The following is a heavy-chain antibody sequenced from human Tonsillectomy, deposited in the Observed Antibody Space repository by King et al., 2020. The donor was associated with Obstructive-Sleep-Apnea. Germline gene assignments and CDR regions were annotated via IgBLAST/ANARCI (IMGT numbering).Heavy chain of an antibody. CDR1: GFTFDDYA. V-gene: IGHV3-9*01. CDR3: AKDLSKPMIVGYYYGMDV. CDR2: ISWNSGSI. J-gene: IGHJ6*02. D-gene: IGHD3-22*01. Sequence: VQLVESGGGLVQPGRSLRLSCAAPGFTFDDYAMHWVRQAPGKGLEWVSGISWNSGSIGYADSVKGRFTISRDNAKNSLYLQMNSLRAEDTALYYCAKDLSKPMIVGYYYGMDVWGQGTTVTVSS.